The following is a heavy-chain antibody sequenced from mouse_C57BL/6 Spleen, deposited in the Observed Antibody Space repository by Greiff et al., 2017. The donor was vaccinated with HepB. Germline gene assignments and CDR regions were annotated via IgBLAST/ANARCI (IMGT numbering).Heavy chain of an antibody. J-gene: IGHJ4*01. CDR2: ISYDGSN. CDR1: GYSITSGYY. Sequence: ESGPGLVKPSQSLSLTCSVTGYSITSGYYWNWIRQFPGNKLEWMGYISYDGSNNYNPSLKNRISITRDTSKNQFFLKLNSVTTEDTATYYCAREDGYVYAMDYWGQGTSVTVSS. V-gene: IGHV3-6*01. CDR3: AREDGYVYAMDY. D-gene: IGHD2-2*01.